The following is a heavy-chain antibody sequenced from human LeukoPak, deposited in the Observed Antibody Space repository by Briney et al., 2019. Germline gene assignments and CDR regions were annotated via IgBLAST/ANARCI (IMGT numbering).Heavy chain of an antibody. CDR2: INPNIVGT. CDR3: AREDSGSYRGIIDY. D-gene: IGHD1-26*01. J-gene: IGHJ4*02. V-gene: IGHV1-2*02. CDR1: GYTFTGYY. Sequence: AVKVSCKDSGYTFTGYYMHWVRQAPGQRREWMGWINPNIVGTKYAQKFQGRVTMTRDTSISTAYMELSSLRSDDTAVYYCAREDSGSYRGIIDYWGQGTLVAVSS.